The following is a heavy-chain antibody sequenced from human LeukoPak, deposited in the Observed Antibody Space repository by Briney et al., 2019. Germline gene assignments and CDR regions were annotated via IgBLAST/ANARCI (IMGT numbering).Heavy chain of an antibody. D-gene: IGHD3-10*01. J-gene: IGHJ5*02. Sequence: PGGSLRLSCAASGFTFSSYAMNWVRQAPGKGLEWVSSISGSGGTTYYAGSVKGRFTFSRDNAKNSLYLQMYSLRAEDTAVYYCARESGITMVRGVFHPWGQGTLVTVSS. CDR2: ISGSGGTT. CDR3: ARESGITMVRGVFHP. CDR1: GFTFSSYA. V-gene: IGHV3-23*01.